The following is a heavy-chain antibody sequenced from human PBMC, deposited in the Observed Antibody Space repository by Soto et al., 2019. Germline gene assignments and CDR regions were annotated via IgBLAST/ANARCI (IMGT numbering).Heavy chain of an antibody. CDR1: GFTFSSYA. D-gene: IGHD3-22*01. CDR2: ISGSGGST. CDR3: AKSSRVTMIVVVSQYDAFDI. J-gene: IGHJ3*02. V-gene: IGHV3-23*01. Sequence: GSLRLSCAASGFTFSSYAMSWVRQAPGKGLEWVSAISGSGGSTYYADSVKGRFTISRDNSKNTLYLQMNSLRAEDTAVYYCAKSSRVTMIVVVSQYDAFDIWGQGTMVTVSS.